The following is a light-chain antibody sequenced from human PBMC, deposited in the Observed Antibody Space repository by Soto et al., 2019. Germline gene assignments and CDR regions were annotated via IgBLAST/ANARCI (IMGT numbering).Light chain of an antibody. Sequence: DIQMTQSPSSLSVSVGDRVIITCRSSQSISTYVNWYEQKPGKAPNLLIYAASTLQSGVPSRFSGSGSGAEFTLTINSLQPEDFATYYCQQLNTYPITFGQGTRLEIK. V-gene: IGKV1-9*01. J-gene: IGKJ5*01. CDR3: QQLNTYPIT. CDR1: QSISTY. CDR2: AAS.